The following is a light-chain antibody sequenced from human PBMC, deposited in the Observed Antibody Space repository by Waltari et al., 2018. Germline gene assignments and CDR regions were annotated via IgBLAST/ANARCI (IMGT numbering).Light chain of an antibody. Sequence: SYELTQPPSVSVSPGQTARITCSGDALPKRYATWYQHKPGQAPVMVIYKDSERPSGIPERFSGSSSGTTVTLTITGVQAEDEADYHCQSTDTSDSVVFGGGTKLTVL. V-gene: IGLV3-25*03. CDR1: ALPKRY. J-gene: IGLJ2*01. CDR3: QSTDTSDSVV. CDR2: KDS.